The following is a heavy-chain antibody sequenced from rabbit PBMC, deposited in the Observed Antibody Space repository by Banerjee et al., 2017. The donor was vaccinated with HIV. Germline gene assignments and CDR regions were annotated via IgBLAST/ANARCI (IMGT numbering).Heavy chain of an antibody. J-gene: IGHJ3*01. V-gene: IGHV1S7*01. CDR2: IYAGNGRT. Sequence: QLVESGGDLVKPGASLTLSCKASGFILSVYWMCWVRQAPGKGLEWVGTIYAGNGRTYYASWVNGRFTVSLDNAQNTVFLQMTSLTAADTATYFCARDHAGNSAYDWGLWGQGTLVTVS. CDR1: GFILSVYW. D-gene: IGHD8-1*01. CDR3: ARDHAGNSAYDWGL.